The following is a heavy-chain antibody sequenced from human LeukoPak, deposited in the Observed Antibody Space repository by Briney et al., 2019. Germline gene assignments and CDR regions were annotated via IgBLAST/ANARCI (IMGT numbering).Heavy chain of an antibody. Sequence: SETLSLTCTVSGYAISSGYYWGWIRQPPGKGLECIGTVYHTGDTDYNPSLKSRVTLSVDTSENQFSLSLTSVTAADTAVYYCARSPQGTATTANWLDPWGQGTLVTVSS. CDR2: VYHTGDT. CDR3: ARSPQGTATTANWLDP. V-gene: IGHV4-38-2*02. CDR1: GYAISSGYY. D-gene: IGHD4-17*01. J-gene: IGHJ5*02.